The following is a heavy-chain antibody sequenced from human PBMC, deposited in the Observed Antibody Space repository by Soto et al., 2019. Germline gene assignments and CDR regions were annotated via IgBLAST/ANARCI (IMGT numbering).Heavy chain of an antibody. D-gene: IGHD1-7*01. CDR1: GGSFSGYY. V-gene: IGHV4-34*01. CDR2: INHSGST. J-gene: IGHJ4*02. Sequence: SLTCAVYGGSFSGYYWSWIRQPPGKGLEWIGEINHSGSTNYNPSLKSRVTISVDTSKNQFSLKLSSVTAADTAVYYCARVGTGTTSLWGQGTLVTVSS. CDR3: ARVGTGTTSL.